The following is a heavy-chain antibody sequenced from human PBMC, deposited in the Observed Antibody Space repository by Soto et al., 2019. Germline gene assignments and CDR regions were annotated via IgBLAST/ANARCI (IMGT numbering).Heavy chain of an antibody. Sequence: GGSLSLSCAASGFTLSTYAMNWVRQAPGTGLEWVSTISGSTYYADSVKGRFTISRDHSKNTLFLQLNSLRAEDTALYYCAKGRTVAGAGDAFDVWGQGTMVTVSS. D-gene: IGHD6-19*01. V-gene: IGHV3-23*01. CDR3: AKGRTVAGAGDAFDV. CDR2: ISGST. CDR1: GFTLSTYA. J-gene: IGHJ3*01.